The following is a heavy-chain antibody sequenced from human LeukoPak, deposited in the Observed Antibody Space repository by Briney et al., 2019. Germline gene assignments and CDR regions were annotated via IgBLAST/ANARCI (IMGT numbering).Heavy chain of an antibody. V-gene: IGHV1-8*01. CDR1: GYTFTSYG. Sequence: ASVKVSCKASGYTFTSYGINWVRQATGQGLEWMGWMNPNSGNTGYAQKFQGRVTMTRNTSISTAYMELSSLRSEDTAVYYCARGRFVVVPAAMGWFDPWGQGTLVTVSS. CDR3: ARGRFVVVPAAMGWFDP. J-gene: IGHJ5*02. CDR2: MNPNSGNT. D-gene: IGHD2-2*01.